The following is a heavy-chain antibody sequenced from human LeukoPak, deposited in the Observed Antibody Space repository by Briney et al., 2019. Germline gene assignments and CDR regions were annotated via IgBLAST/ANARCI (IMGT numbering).Heavy chain of an antibody. Sequence: GGSLRLSCAASGFTFSSYAMHWVRQAPGKGLEWVAVISYDGSNKYYADSVKGRFTISRDNSKNTLYLQMNSLRAEDTAVYYCARQMDTAMRSIDYWGQGTLVTVSS. J-gene: IGHJ4*02. CDR1: GFTFSSYA. D-gene: IGHD5-18*01. CDR3: ARQMDTAMRSIDY. CDR2: ISYDGSNK. V-gene: IGHV3-30-3*01.